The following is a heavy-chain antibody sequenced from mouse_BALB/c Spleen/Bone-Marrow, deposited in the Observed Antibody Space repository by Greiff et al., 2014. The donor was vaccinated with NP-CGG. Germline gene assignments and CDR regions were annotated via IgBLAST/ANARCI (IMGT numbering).Heavy chain of an antibody. CDR2: IYPGNVNT. CDR1: GYTFTSYY. D-gene: IGHD1-1*01. J-gene: IGHJ4*01. V-gene: IGHV1S56*01. Sequence: QVQLQQSGPELVKPGASMRISGKASGYTFTSYYLHWVKQRPGQGLEWIGWIYPGNVNTNYNEKFKDKATLTADKSSTTAYMHLSSLTSEDSAVYFCARGGYYGSGRYYYAMDYWGQGTSVTVSS. CDR3: ARGGYYGSGRYYYAMDY.